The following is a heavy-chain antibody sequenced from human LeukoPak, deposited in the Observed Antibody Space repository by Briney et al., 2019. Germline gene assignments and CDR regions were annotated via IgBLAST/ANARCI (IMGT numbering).Heavy chain of an antibody. D-gene: IGHD6-6*01. J-gene: IGHJ5*01. CDR1: GYSFTSYD. Sequence: ASVKVSCKASGYSFTSYDINWVRPAPGQGLEWMRWMSPNSGHTGYAQKFQGRVTITRNTSIRTAYMELSSLRSEDTAVYYCAKKAKVADRLDWFDSWGQGTLVTVSS. CDR3: AKKAKVADRLDWFDS. CDR2: MSPNSGHT. V-gene: IGHV1-8*03.